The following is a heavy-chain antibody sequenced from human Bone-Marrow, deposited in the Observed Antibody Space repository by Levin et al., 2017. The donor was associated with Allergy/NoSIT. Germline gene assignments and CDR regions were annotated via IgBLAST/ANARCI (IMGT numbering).Heavy chain of an antibody. CDR1: GFTFSSYD. V-gene: IGHV3-13*01. CDR3: ARACSGGSCVRNGLDV. Sequence: GGSLRLSCAASGFTFSSYDMHWVRQATGTGLEWVSGIGTVDDTYYAASVKGRFTISRENAKNSVYLQMNSLRAGDTAVYYCARACSGGSCVRNGLDVWGQGTTVTVSS. CDR2: IGTVDDT. D-gene: IGHD2-15*01. J-gene: IGHJ6*02.